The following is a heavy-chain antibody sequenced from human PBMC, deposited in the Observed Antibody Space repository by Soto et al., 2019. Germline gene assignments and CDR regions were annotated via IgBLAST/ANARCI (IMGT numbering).Heavy chain of an antibody. V-gene: IGHV3-23*01. CDR2: ISGSGGST. J-gene: IGHJ3*02. CDR1: GFTFSSYA. Sequence: GGSLRLSCAASGFTFSSYAMSWVRQAPGKGLDWVSAISGSGGSTYYADSVKGRFTISRDNSKNTLYLQMNSLRAEDTAVYYCAKEGDVLRFLEWLLHDAFDIWGQGTMVTVSS. CDR3: AKEGDVLRFLEWLLHDAFDI. D-gene: IGHD3-3*01.